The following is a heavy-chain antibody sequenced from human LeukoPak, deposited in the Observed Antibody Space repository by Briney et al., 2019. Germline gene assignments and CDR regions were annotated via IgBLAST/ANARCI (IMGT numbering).Heavy chain of an antibody. D-gene: IGHD4/OR15-4a*01. V-gene: IGHV3-30*18. Sequence: GGSLRLSCAASGFTFSSYGMHWVRQAPGKGLEWVAVISYDVGKKYYADSVKGRFTISRDNSKNTLYLQMNSLRAEDTAVYYCAKDAANYPFFFDFWGQGTPVTVSS. CDR3: AKDAANYPFFFDF. CDR2: ISYDVGKK. CDR1: GFTFSSYG. J-gene: IGHJ4*02.